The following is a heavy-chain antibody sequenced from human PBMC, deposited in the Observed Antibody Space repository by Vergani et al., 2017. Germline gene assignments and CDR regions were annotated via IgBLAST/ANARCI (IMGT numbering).Heavy chain of an antibody. CDR3: ARGLMKTDSDYDSSGYFWFDP. Sequence: QVQLQQWGAGLLKPSETLSLTCAVYGGSFSGYYWSWIRQPPGKGLEWIGEINHSGSTNYNPSLKSRVTISVDTSKNQFSLKLSSVTAADTAVYYCARGLMKTDSDYDSSGYFWFDPWGQGTLVTVSS. J-gene: IGHJ5*02. D-gene: IGHD3-22*01. CDR1: GGSFSGYY. CDR2: INHSGST. V-gene: IGHV4-34*01.